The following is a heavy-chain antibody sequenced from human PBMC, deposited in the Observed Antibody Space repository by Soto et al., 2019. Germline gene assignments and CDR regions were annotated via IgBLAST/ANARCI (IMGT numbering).Heavy chain of an antibody. CDR1: GFTNSYYW. J-gene: IGHJ3*01. V-gene: IGHV3-74*01. CDR2: IHSDGSST. Sequence: EVQLVESEGGLVQPGGSLRLSCAASGFTNSYYWMHWVRQAPGQGLVWVSRIHSDGSSTTYADSVKGRFTISRDNAKNTLYLQMNSLRAEDTAVYYCARDDRGAFDLWGQGTMVTVSS. CDR3: ARDDRGAFDL.